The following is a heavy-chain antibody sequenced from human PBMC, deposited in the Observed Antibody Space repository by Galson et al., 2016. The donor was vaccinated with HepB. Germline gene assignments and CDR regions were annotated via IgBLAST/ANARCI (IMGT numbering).Heavy chain of an antibody. V-gene: IGHV1-18*01. J-gene: IGHJ4*02. D-gene: IGHD3-16*01. CDR2: ITTYNGNT. Sequence: SVKVSCKAFGYTFTSYGISWLRQAPGQGPEWMGRITTYNGNTNFAQKFQGRLTMTIDTSTSTAYMELRGLRSDDTAVYFFARGGGKPMVDYWGQGTLVTVSS. CDR3: ARGGGKPMVDY. CDR1: GYTFTSYG.